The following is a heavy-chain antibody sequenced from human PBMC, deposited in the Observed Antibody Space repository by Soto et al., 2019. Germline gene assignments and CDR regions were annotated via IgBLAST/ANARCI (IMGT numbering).Heavy chain of an antibody. CDR2: ISFDGFNK. V-gene: IGHV3-30*18. D-gene: IGHD2-21*02. CDR1: GFTFSNYA. J-gene: IGHJ4*02. CDR3: AKDTWVTTAAGYFDS. Sequence: PGGSLRLSCAASGFTFSNYAMHWVRQAPGKGLEWVAVISFDGFNKQYSDSVKGRFTISRDDSKNTLYLRMTSLRTEDTAVYYCAKDTWVTTAAGYFDSWGQGSLVTVSS.